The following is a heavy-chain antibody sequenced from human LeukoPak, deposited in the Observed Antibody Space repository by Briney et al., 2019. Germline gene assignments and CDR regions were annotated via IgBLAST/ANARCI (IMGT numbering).Heavy chain of an antibody. J-gene: IGHJ4*02. V-gene: IGHV1-2*02. CDR3: TTISSRYCTSTSCYSSFDY. D-gene: IGHD2-2*01. Sequence: ASVKVSCKASGYTFTSFYMHWVRQAPGQGLEWMGWINPNNGGTNYAQKFQGRVTLTRDTSISTVYMELRTLRSDDTAVYYCTTISSRYCTSTSCYSSFDYWGQGTLVTVSS. CDR2: INPNNGGT. CDR1: GYTFTSFY.